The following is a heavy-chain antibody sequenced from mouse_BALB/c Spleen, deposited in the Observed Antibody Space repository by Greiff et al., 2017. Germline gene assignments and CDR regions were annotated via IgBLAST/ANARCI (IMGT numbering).Heavy chain of an antibody. CDR2: IDPENGNT. Sequence: EVQLQQSGAELVRPGALVKLSCKASGFNIKDYYMHWVKQRPEQGLEWIGWIDPENGNTIYDPKFQGKASITADTSSNTAYLQLSSLTSEDTAVYYCARGDGYYEGFAYWGQGTLVTVSA. V-gene: IGHV14-1*02. J-gene: IGHJ3*01. CDR1: GFNIKDYY. D-gene: IGHD2-3*01. CDR3: ARGDGYYEGFAY.